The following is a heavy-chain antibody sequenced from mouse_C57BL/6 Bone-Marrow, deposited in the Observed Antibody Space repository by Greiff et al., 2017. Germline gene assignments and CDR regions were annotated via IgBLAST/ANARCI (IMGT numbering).Heavy chain of an antibody. D-gene: IGHD1-2*01. V-gene: IGHV6-3*01. J-gene: IGHJ4*01. Sequence: EVKVEESGGGLMQPGGSMKLSCVASGFTFSNYWMNWVRQSPEKGLEWVAQIRLKSDNYATHYAESVKGRFTISRDDSKSSVYLQMHNLRAEDTVIYYFSASSYAMDYWGQGTSSTVSS. CDR3: SASSYAMDY. CDR1: GFTFSNYW. CDR2: IRLKSDNYAT.